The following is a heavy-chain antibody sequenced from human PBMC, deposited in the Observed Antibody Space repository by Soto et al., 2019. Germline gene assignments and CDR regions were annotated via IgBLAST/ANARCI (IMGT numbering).Heavy chain of an antibody. CDR3: ARVSLRWGTMGWFDP. CDR2: ISAYNGNT. D-gene: IGHD2-8*02. J-gene: IGHJ5*02. CDR1: GYTFTSHG. Sequence: EASMKVSCKASGYTFTSHGISWVRQAPGQGREWMGWISAYNGNTNYAQKLQGRVTMTTDTSTSTAYMELRSLRSDDTAVYYCARVSLRWGTMGWFDPWGQGTLVTVSS. V-gene: IGHV1-18*01.